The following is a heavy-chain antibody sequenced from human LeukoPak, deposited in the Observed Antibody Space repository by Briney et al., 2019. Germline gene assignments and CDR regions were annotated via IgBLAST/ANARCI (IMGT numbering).Heavy chain of an antibody. V-gene: IGHV4-59*01. D-gene: IGHD2-8*02. CDR3: ARDGGVAPHNWFDP. CDR1: GGSISSYY. J-gene: IGHJ5*02. CDR2: IYYSGTT. Sequence: SKTLSLTCTVSGGSISSYYWNWIRQPPAKGLEWIGYIYYSGTTNYNPSLKSRVSMSVDTSKNQFSLKLSSVTAADTAVYYCARDGGVAPHNWFDPWGQGTLVTVSS.